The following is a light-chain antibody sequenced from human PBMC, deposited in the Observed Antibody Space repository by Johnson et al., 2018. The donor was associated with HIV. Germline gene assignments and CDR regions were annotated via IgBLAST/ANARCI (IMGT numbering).Light chain of an antibody. Sequence: QSVLTQPPSVSAAPGQKVTISCSGSSSNIGNNYVSWYQQLPGTPPKLLIYENNKRPSGTPDRFSGSKSGTSATLGITGLQTGDEADYYCGTWDSSLSAFYVFGTGTKVTVL. V-gene: IGLV1-51*02. CDR3: GTWDSSLSAFYV. CDR2: ENN. CDR1: SSNIGNNY. J-gene: IGLJ1*01.